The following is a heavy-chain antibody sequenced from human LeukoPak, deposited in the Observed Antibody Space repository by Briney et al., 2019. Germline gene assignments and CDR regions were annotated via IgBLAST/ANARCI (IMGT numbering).Heavy chain of an antibody. J-gene: IGHJ6*03. CDR3: ASTVTTFIAYYYYMDV. CDR2: IRYDGNNK. V-gene: IGHV3-30*02. Sequence: GGSLRLSCAASGFTFTNYGMHWVRQAPGKGLEWVAFIRYDGNNKYYADSVKGRFTISRDNSKNTLYLQMNSLRAEDTAVYYCASTVTTFIAYYYYMDVWGKGTTVTVSS. CDR1: GFTFTNYG. D-gene: IGHD4-17*01.